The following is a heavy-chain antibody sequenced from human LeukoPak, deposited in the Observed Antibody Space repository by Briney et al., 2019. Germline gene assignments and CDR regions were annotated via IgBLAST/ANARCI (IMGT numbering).Heavy chain of an antibody. CDR3: ARPVAVAGWFDP. V-gene: IGHV5-51*01. CDR2: IYTSDADT. D-gene: IGHD6-19*01. J-gene: IGHJ5*02. CDR1: GYCFTSYW. Sequence: GAPLLICCKSSGYCFTSYWICFLRQLRGEGLEWIGIIYTSDADTRYSQSFQGQFTISADKSMSTAYLQWSSLRAADTAMYYCARPVAVAGWFDPWGQGTLVTVSS.